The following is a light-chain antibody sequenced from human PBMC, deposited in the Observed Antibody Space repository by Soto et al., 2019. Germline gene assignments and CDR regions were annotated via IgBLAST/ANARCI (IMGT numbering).Light chain of an antibody. Sequence: IVMTQSPDSLAVSLGERATINCKSSQSVLYSSNNKNYLAWYQQKPGQPPKLLIYWASTRESGVPDRFSGSGSGTDFTLTISSMQAEDVAVYYCQQYYRIPRTFGQGTKVDIK. V-gene: IGKV4-1*01. CDR2: WAS. CDR3: QQYYRIPRT. CDR1: QSVLYSSNNKNY. J-gene: IGKJ1*01.